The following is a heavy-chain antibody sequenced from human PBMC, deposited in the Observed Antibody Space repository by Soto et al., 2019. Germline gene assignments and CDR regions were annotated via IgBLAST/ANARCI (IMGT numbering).Heavy chain of an antibody. CDR3: ARGGGFMGY. J-gene: IGHJ4*02. D-gene: IGHD3-10*01. Sequence: SETLSLTCAVSGGSISSGGYSWSWIRQPPGKGLEWIGYISHTGSTYYNPSLKSRVTISVDRSKNQFSLKLSSVTAADTAVYYCARGGGFMGYWGQGTLVTVSS. V-gene: IGHV4-30-2*01. CDR2: ISHTGST. CDR1: GGSISSGGYS.